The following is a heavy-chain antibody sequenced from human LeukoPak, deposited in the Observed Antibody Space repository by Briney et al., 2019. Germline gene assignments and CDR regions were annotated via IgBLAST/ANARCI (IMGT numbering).Heavy chain of an antibody. CDR3: ARGPSITMIRGGQWYYYMDV. V-gene: IGHV1-69*13. CDR1: GGTFSSYA. CDR2: IIPIFGTA. D-gene: IGHD3-10*01. Sequence: ASVKVSCKASGGTFSSYAISWVRQAPGQGLEWMGGIIPIFGTANYAQKFQGRVTITADESTSTAYMELSSLRSEDTAVYYCARGPSITMIRGGQWYYYMDVWGKGTTVTISS. J-gene: IGHJ6*03.